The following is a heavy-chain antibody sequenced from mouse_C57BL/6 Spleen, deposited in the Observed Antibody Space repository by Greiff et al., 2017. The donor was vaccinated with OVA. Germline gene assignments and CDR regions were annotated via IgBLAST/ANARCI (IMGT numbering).Heavy chain of an antibody. CDR2: IDPCDSYT. Sequence: QVQLQQPGAELVMPGASVKLSCKASGYTFTSYWMHWVKQRPGQGLEWIGEIDPCDSYTNYNQKFKGKAPLTVDKSSSTASMQLRSLTSEDSAFYYCARGGTSGYKNLFAYWGQGTLVTVSA. D-gene: IGHD1-2*01. CDR3: ARGGTSGYKNLFAY. V-gene: IGHV1-69*01. J-gene: IGHJ3*01. CDR1: GYTFTSYW.